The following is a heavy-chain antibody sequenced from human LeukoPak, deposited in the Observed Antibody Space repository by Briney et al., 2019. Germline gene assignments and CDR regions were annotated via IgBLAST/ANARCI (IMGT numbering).Heavy chain of an antibody. V-gene: IGHV3-7*04. J-gene: IGHJ3*02. CDR2: INQDGSEK. D-gene: IGHD6-13*01. CDR3: ARGVKSAVWQAFDI. Sequence: PGGSLRLSCAASGFTFSIYWMSWVRQVPGKGLEWVANINQDGSEKYYVDSVKGRFTISRDNAKNSLHLQMNSLRAEDTAVYYCARGVKSAVWQAFDIWGQGTMVTVSS. CDR1: GFTFSIYW.